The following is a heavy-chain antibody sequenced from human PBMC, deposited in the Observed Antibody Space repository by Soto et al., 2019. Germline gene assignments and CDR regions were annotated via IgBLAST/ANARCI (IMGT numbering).Heavy chain of an antibody. V-gene: IGHV5-51*01. CDR1: GYSFTSYW. J-gene: IGHJ6*03. CDR3: ARQMIAAAGTSYYYYMDV. D-gene: IGHD6-13*01. CDR2: IYPGDSDT. Sequence: PGESLKISCKGSGYSFTSYWIGWVRQMPGKGLEWMGIIYPGDSDTRYSPSFQGQVTISADKSISTAYLQWSSLKASDTAMYYCARQMIAAAGTSYYYYMDVWGKGTKVTVSS.